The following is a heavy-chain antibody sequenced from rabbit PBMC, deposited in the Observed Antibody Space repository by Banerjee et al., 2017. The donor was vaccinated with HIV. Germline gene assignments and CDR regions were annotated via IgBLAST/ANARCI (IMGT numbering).Heavy chain of an antibody. CDR1: GFTLSSSYW. CDR3: ARDVYAGSSYYIGLDL. V-gene: IGHV1S45*01. Sequence: QEQLAASGGGLVQPRASLTLTCKASGFTLSSSYWICCVRQAPGKGLEWIGCPNPGSGRTYYASWAKGRFTISKTSSTTVTLQMTSLTAADTATYFCARDVYAGSSYYIGLDLWGPGTLVTVS. CDR2: PNPGSGRT. J-gene: IGHJ4*01. D-gene: IGHD8-1*01.